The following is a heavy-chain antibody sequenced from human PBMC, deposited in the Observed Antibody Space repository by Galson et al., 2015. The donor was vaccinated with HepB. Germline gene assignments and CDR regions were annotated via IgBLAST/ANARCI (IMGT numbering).Heavy chain of an antibody. CDR3: ARGGGGSYQIFDS. CDR2: IYDSGRT. J-gene: IGHJ4*02. V-gene: IGHV4-59*01. D-gene: IGHD2-15*01. CDR1: GVSIRSYY. Sequence: TLSLTCAVSGVSIRSYYWSWIRQPPGKGLEWIGYIYDSGRTNYNSSLKSRVTLSEDTSKNQISLKVRSVTAADTAVYYCARGGGGSYQIFDSWGQGTLVTVSS.